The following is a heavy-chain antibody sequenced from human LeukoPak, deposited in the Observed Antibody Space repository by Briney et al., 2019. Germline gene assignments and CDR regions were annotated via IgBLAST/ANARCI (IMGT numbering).Heavy chain of an antibody. J-gene: IGHJ6*02. CDR3: ATAQPDCSSTSCYSIGYYYYGMDV. Sequence: ASVKVSCKVSGYTLTELSMHWVRQAPGEGLEWMGGFDPEDGETIYAQKFQGRVTMTEDTSTDTAYMELSSLRSEDTAVYYCATAQPDCSSTSCYSIGYYYYGMDVWGQGTTVTVSS. CDR1: GYTLTELS. CDR2: FDPEDGET. D-gene: IGHD2-2*02. V-gene: IGHV1-24*01.